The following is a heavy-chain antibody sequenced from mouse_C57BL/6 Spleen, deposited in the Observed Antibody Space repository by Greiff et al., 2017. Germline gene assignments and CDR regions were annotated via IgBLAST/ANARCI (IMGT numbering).Heavy chain of an antibody. Sequence: VQLQQSVAELVRPGASVKLSCTASGFNIKNTYMHWVKQRPGQGLEWIGNIYPSDSETHYNQKFKDKATLTVDKSSSTAYMQLSSLTSEDSAVYYCARRNYSNYGYFDVWGTGTTVTVSS. V-gene: IGHV1-61*01. CDR3: ARRNYSNYGYFDV. D-gene: IGHD2-5*01. J-gene: IGHJ1*03. CDR1: GFNIKNTY. CDR2: IYPSDSET.